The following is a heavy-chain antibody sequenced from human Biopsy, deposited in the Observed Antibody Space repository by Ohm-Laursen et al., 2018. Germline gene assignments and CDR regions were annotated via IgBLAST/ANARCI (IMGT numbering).Heavy chain of an antibody. CDR2: ISYSRDT. J-gene: IGHJ3*02. D-gene: IGHD6-19*01. Sequence: SETLSLTCTVSGGSISGSSWNWIRQAPGKGLEWIGYISYSRDTNYNPSLKSRITISVDTSKNQFSLKLTSVTAADTAVYYCAKHGSGWTGDDAFHIWGQGTMVTVSS. V-gene: IGHV4-59*08. CDR3: AKHGSGWTGDDAFHI. CDR1: GGSISGSS.